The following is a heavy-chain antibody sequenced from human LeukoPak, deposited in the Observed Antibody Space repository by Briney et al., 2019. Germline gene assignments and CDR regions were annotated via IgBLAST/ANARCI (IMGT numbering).Heavy chain of an antibody. Sequence: GASVKVSCKASGYTFTSYGISWVRQAPGQGLEWMGWISAYNGNTNYAQKLQGRVTMTTDTSTSTAYMELRSLRSEDTAVYYCASLFSSGPLGGPWGQGTLVTVSS. V-gene: IGHV1-18*01. J-gene: IGHJ5*02. D-gene: IGHD3-22*01. CDR2: ISAYNGNT. CDR3: ASLFSSGPLGGP. CDR1: GYTFTSYG.